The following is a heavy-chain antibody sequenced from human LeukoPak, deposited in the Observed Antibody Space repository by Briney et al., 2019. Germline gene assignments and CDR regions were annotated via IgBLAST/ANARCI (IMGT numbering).Heavy chain of an antibody. V-gene: IGHV4-34*01. CDR1: GASISNYH. J-gene: IGHJ6*03. CDR2: INHSGST. CDR3: ARVAHYYYYMDV. Sequence: SETLSLTCTVSGASISNYHWSWIRQPPGKGLEWIGEINHSGSTNYNPSLKSRVTISVDTSKNQFSLKLSSVTAADTAVYYCARVAHYYYYMDVWGKGTTVTVSS.